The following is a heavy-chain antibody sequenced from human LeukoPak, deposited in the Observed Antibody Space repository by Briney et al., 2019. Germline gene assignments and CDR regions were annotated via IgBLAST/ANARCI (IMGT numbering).Heavy chain of an antibody. D-gene: IGHD3-10*01. V-gene: IGHV3-21*01. CDR2: ISSSSSYI. Sequence: PGGSLRLSCAASGFTVSSNYMSWVRQAPGKGLEWVSSISSSSSYIYYADSVKGRFTTSRDNAKNSLYLQMNSLRAEDTAVYYCARDQSDYGSGSYYFDYWGQGTLVTVSS. CDR1: GFTVSSNY. J-gene: IGHJ4*02. CDR3: ARDQSDYGSGSYYFDY.